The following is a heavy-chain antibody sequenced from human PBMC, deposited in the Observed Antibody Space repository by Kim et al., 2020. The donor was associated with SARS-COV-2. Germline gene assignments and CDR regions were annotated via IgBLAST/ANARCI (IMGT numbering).Heavy chain of an antibody. CDR2: IWYDGSNK. V-gene: IGHV3-33*01. CDR3: ARAQWLAYYYYGMDV. CDR1: GFTFSSYG. D-gene: IGHD6-19*01. Sequence: GGSLRLSCAASGFTFSSYGMHWVRQAPGKGLEWVAVIWYDGSNKYYADSVKGRFTISRDNSKNTLYLQMNSLRAEDTAVYYCARAQWLAYYYYGMDVWGQGTTVTVSS. J-gene: IGHJ6*02.